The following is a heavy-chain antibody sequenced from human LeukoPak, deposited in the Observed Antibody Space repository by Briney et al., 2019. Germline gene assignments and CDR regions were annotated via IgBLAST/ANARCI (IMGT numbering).Heavy chain of an antibody. J-gene: IGHJ5*02. D-gene: IGHD6-19*01. CDR3: ARVFRVAGTTRWFDP. V-gene: IGHV4-59*01. Sequence: SETLSLTCTVSGGSISSYYWSWLRQPPGKGLEWIGYIYYSGSTNYNPSLKSRVTISVDTSKNQFSLKLSSVTAADTAVYYCARVFRVAGTTRWFDPWGQGTLVTVSS. CDR1: GGSISSYY. CDR2: IYYSGST.